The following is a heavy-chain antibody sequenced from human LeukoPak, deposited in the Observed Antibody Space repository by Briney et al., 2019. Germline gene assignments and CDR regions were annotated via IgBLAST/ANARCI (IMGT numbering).Heavy chain of an antibody. CDR3: ARAGIVGATRTMYFDY. CDR2: ISSNGGST. Sequence: GGSLRLSCAASGFTFSSYAMHWVRQAPGKGLEYVSAISSNGGSTYYANSVKGRFTISRDNSKNTLYLQMGSLRAEDMAVYYCARAGIVGATRTMYFDYWGQGTLVTVSS. J-gene: IGHJ4*02. D-gene: IGHD1-26*01. V-gene: IGHV3-64*01. CDR1: GFTFSSYA.